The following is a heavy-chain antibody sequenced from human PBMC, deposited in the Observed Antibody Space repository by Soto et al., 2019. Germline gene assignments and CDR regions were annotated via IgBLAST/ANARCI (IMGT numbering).Heavy chain of an antibody. CDR3: ARGGFVSPKWELLWRGNVFAV. D-gene: IGHD1-26*01. CDR1: GYTFTSYG. Sequence: ASVKVSCKASGYTFTSYGISWVRQAPGQGLEWMGWISAYNGNTNYAQKLQGRVTMTTDTSTSTAYMELRSLRSDDTAVYYCARGGFVSPKWELLWRGNVFAVCGQRTTDTVSS. CDR2: ISAYNGNT. J-gene: IGHJ3*01. V-gene: IGHV1-18*01.